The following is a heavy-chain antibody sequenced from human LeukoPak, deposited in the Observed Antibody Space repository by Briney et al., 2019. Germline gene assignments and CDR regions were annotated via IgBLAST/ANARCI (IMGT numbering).Heavy chain of an antibody. J-gene: IGHJ6*03. CDR1: GFTFSNYA. Sequence: PGGSLRLSCLPSGFTFSNYAMTWVRQAPGKGLEWVSSISGSGGTSYYADSVKGRFTISRDSAKNMLLLQMNRMRAEDTAVYYCAKSPYFYNSGRSVDVWGKGTTVTI. D-gene: IGHD3-10*01. CDR3: AKSPYFYNSGRSVDV. V-gene: IGHV3-23*01. CDR2: ISGSGGTS.